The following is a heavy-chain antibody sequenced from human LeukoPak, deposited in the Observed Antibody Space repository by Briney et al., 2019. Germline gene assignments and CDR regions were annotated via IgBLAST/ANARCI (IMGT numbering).Heavy chain of an antibody. Sequence: PSETLSLTCIVSGGSISSYYWSWIRQPPGKGLEWIGYIYYSGSTNYNPSLKSRVTISVDTSKNQFSLKLSSVTAADTAVYYCARSRVSRSYYFDYWGQGTLVTVSS. V-gene: IGHV4-59*01. CDR2: IYYSGST. D-gene: IGHD2-2*01. J-gene: IGHJ4*02. CDR3: ARSRVSRSYYFDY. CDR1: GGSISSYY.